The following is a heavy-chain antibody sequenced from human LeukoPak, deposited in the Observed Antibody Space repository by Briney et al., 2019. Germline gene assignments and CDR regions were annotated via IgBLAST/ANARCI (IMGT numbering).Heavy chain of an antibody. J-gene: IGHJ4*02. D-gene: IGHD3-22*01. CDR1: GFTFSNYG. CDR3: ARASKDSSGYYFDY. V-gene: IGHV3-21*01. CDR2: ISSTSSYI. Sequence: PGGSLRLSCAASGFTFSNYGMNWVRQTPDKGLEWVASISSTSSYIYYTDSVRGRFTISRDNTKNSLYLQMNSLRAEDTAVYYCARASKDSSGYYFDYWGQGTLVTVSS.